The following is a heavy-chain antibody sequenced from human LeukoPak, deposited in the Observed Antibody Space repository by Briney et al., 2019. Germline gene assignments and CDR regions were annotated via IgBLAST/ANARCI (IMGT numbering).Heavy chain of an antibody. CDR2: ISFEGRNT. CDR1: GFTFSRFA. D-gene: IGHD3-22*01. CDR3: AKDQWDYYDTSGRPGALDI. Sequence: TGRSLRLSCVVSGFTFSRFAMHWVRQAPGKGLEWVAHISFEGRNTYYADSVKGRFTISRDNSENTLYLQMNSLRAEDTAVYYCAKDQWDYYDTSGRPGALDIWGQGTMVTVSS. V-gene: IGHV3-30*18. J-gene: IGHJ3*02.